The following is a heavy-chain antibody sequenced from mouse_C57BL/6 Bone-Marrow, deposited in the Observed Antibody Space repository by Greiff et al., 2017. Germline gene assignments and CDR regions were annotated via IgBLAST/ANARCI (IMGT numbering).Heavy chain of an antibody. Sequence: QVQLQQSGAELVRPGTSVKMSCKASGYTFTNYWIGWAKQRPGHGLEWIGDIYPGGGYTNYNEKFKGKATLTADKSSSTAYMQFSSLTSEDSAIYYCAREGYYYGSYYAVDYWGQGTSVTVSS. V-gene: IGHV1-63*01. J-gene: IGHJ4*01. CDR3: AREGYYYGSYYAVDY. CDR1: GYTFTNYW. D-gene: IGHD1-1*01. CDR2: IYPGGGYT.